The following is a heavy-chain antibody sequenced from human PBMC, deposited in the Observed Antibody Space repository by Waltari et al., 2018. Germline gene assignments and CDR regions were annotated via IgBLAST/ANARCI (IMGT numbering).Heavy chain of an antibody. CDR3: ARGSYYDSSGPSAPLY. Sequence: QVQLVQSGAEVKKPGASVKVSCQASGYPFTSYDINWVPQAPGQGLEWMGWMNPNSGNTGYAQKFQGRVTITRNTSISTAYMELSSLRSEDTAVYYCARGSYYDSSGPSAPLYWGQGTLVTVSS. CDR1: GYPFTSYD. J-gene: IGHJ4*02. CDR2: MNPNSGNT. V-gene: IGHV1-8*03. D-gene: IGHD3-22*01.